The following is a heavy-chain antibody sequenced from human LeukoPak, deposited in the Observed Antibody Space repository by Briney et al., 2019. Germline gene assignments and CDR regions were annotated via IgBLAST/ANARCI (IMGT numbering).Heavy chain of an antibody. J-gene: IGHJ4*02. CDR2: MNPNSGNT. CDR1: GYTFTSYD. CDR3: ARGLATIWGFVYFDY. Sequence: ASVKVSYKASGYTFTSYDINWVRQATGQGLEWMGWMNPNSGNTGYAQKFQGRVTMTRNTSISTAYMELSSLRSEDTAVYYCARGLATIWGFVYFDYWGQGTLVTVSS. D-gene: IGHD7-27*01. V-gene: IGHV1-8*01.